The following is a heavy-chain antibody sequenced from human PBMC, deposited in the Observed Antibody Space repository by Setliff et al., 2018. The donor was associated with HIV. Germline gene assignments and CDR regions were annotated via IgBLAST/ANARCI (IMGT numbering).Heavy chain of an antibody. D-gene: IGHD6-13*01. CDR3: AREGHLAAPGSSEFDP. J-gene: IGHJ5*02. Sequence: ASVKVSCKASGYTFTSFGISWVRQAPGQGLEWMGWISTYYGSTKYEQKFQGRVTMTTDLSTSTAHMELRSLRSDDTAVYYCAREGHLAAPGSSEFDPWGQGTLVTVSS. CDR1: GYTFTSFG. V-gene: IGHV1-18*01. CDR2: ISTYYGST.